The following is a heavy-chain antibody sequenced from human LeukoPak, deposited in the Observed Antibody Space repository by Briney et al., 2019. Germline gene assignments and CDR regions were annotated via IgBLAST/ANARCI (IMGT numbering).Heavy chain of an antibody. J-gene: IGHJ4*02. CDR1: GFTFSSYS. CDR3: MRDFQGY. CDR2: IKEDGTEK. V-gene: IGHV3-7*01. Sequence: GGSLRLSCAASGFTFSSYSMNWVRQAPGKGLEWVANIKEDGTEKNLVDSVRGRFTISRDNTKNLLFLEMNNLRGDDTAIYYCMRDFQGYWGQGTLVTVSS.